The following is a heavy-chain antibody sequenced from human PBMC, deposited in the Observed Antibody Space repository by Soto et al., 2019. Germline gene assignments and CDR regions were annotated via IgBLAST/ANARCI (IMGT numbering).Heavy chain of an antibody. V-gene: IGHV3-21*02. CDR2: ISSSSSFR. CDR1: GFTFTNHN. Sequence: EVQLVESGGGLVKPGGSLRLSCAASGFTFTNHNMNWVRQAPGKGLEWVSSISSSSSFRNYADSVKGRFSISRDNDKNLVYLQMHSLRAEDTAVYYCARDPPLSVLVVVATDDFWGQGTIVTVSS. J-gene: IGHJ4*02. D-gene: IGHD2-21*01. CDR3: ARDPPLSVLVVVATDDF.